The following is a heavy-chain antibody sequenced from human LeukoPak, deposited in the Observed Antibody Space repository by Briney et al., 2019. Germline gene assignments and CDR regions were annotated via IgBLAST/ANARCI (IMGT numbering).Heavy chain of an antibody. Sequence: SETLSLTCTVSGVSISSYYWSWIRQPAGKGLEWIGRIYTSGSTSYNPALKSRVSMSLDTSKNQFSLKLSSVTAADTAVYYCARGKVVAGTPGQNSWDSWGQGTLVTVSS. CDR2: IYTSGST. CDR3: ARGKVVAGTPGQNSWDS. V-gene: IGHV4-4*07. D-gene: IGHD6-19*01. J-gene: IGHJ4*02. CDR1: GVSISSYY.